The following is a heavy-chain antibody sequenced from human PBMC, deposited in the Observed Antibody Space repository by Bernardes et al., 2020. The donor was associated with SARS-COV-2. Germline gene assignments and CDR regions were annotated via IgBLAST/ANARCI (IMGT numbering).Heavy chain of an antibody. V-gene: IGHV4-31*03. Sequence: SETLSLTCTVSGGSISSGGYYWSWIRQHPGKGLEWIGYIYYSGSTYYNPSLKSRVTISVDTSKNQFSLKLSSVTAADTAVYYCARESSPTYYYDSSGYYWRWFDPWGQGTLVTVSS. D-gene: IGHD3-22*01. J-gene: IGHJ5*02. CDR2: IYYSGST. CDR3: ARESSPTYYYDSSGYYWRWFDP. CDR1: GGSISSGGYY.